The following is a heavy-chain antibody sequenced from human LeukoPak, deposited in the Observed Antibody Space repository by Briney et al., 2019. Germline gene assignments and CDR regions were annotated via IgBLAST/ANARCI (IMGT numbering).Heavy chain of an antibody. D-gene: IGHD4-11*01. V-gene: IGHV1-2*02. Sequence: ASVKVSCKASAYTFTGYYMHWVRQAPGQGLEWMGWINPNSGGTNYAQKFQGRVTVTRDTSISTAYMELSRLRSDDTAVYYCARTTTVSADFDYWGQGTLVTVSS. CDR3: ARTTTVSADFDY. J-gene: IGHJ4*02. CDR2: INPNSGGT. CDR1: AYTFTGYY.